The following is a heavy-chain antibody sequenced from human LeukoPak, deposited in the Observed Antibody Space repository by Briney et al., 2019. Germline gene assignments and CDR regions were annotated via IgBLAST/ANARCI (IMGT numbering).Heavy chain of an antibody. CDR1: GYTFTAYL. D-gene: IGHD3-10*01. V-gene: IGHV1-2*02. CDR3: VRSPTSGTYYNRPYYFDY. CDR2: INPNRGET. J-gene: IGHJ4*02. Sequence: ASVKVSCEASGYTFTAYLLHWVRQAPGQGLEWMGWINPNRGETDYAQNFQGRVTMTRDTSINTAYMDLNRLRPDATAVYYCVRSPTSGTYYNRPYYFDYWGQGTLVTVSS.